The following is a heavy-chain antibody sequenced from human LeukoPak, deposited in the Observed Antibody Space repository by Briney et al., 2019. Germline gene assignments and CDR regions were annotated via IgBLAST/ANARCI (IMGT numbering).Heavy chain of an antibody. V-gene: IGHV3-74*01. Sequence: GGSLRLSCAASGFTFSSYWMHWVRQAPGKGLVWVSRINSDGSSTSYADSVKGRFTISRDNAKNTLYLQMNSLRAEDTAVYYCAREQQLVPETLDYWGQGTLVTVSS. CDR3: AREQQLVPETLDY. CDR1: GFTFSSYW. D-gene: IGHD6-13*01. CDR2: INSDGSST. J-gene: IGHJ4*02.